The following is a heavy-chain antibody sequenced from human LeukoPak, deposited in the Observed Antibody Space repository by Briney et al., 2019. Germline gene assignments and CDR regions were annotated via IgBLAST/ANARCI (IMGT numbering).Heavy chain of an antibody. D-gene: IGHD4-17*01. CDR3: ARWATDYAHYYFDY. CDR2: IYYSGSI. V-gene: IGHV4-31*03. Sequence: PSETLSLTCTVSGGSISSGGYYWSWIRRHPGKGLEWIGYIYYSGSIYYNPSLKSRVTISVDTSKNQFSLKLSSVTAADTAVYYCARWATDYAHYYFDYWGQGTLVTVSS. J-gene: IGHJ4*02. CDR1: GGSISSGGYY.